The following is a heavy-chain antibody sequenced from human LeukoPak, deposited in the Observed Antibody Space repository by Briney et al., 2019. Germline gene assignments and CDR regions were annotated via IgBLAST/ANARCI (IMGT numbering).Heavy chain of an antibody. Sequence: ASVKVSCKASGYTFTSYHMHWVRQAPGQGLEWMGIINPSGGTTNYAQKFRGRVTMTRDMSTSTVYMELSSLRSEDTAVYYCARVASGTQGGAVAGTGSYWYFDLWGRGTLVTVSS. CDR2: INPSGGTT. V-gene: IGHV1-46*01. CDR3: ARVASGTQGGAVAGTGSYWYFDL. CDR1: GYTFTSYH. D-gene: IGHD6-19*01. J-gene: IGHJ2*01.